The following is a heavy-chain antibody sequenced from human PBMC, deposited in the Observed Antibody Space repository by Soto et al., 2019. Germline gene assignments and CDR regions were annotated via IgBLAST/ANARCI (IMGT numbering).Heavy chain of an antibody. CDR2: INHLGSI. D-gene: IGHD3-9*01. J-gene: IGHJ6*02. Sequence: PSETLSLTCVVSGGTLSDYFWSWIRQPPGMALEWIGEINHLGSINYNPSLKSRATMSVDTSKNQFSLTLNSVTAADTAVYYCARDRYYDILTGYQGYYYYGMDVWGQGTTVTVSS. CDR1: GGTLSDYF. V-gene: IGHV4-34*01. CDR3: ARDRYYDILTGYQGYYYYGMDV.